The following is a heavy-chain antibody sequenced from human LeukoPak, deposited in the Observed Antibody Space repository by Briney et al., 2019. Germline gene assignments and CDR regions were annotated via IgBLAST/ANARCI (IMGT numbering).Heavy chain of an antibody. J-gene: IGHJ2*01. V-gene: IGHV4-59*01. Sequence: PSETLSLTCTVSGGSISSYYWSWTRQPPGKGLEWIGYIYYSGSTNYNPSLKSRVTISVDTSKNQFSLKLSSVTAADTAVYYCARWLAARYFDLWGRGTLVTVSS. D-gene: IGHD6-6*01. CDR1: GGSISSYY. CDR3: ARWLAARYFDL. CDR2: IYYSGST.